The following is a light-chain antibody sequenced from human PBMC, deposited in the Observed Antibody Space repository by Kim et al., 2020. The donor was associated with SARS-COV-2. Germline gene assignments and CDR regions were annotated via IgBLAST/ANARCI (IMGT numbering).Light chain of an antibody. J-gene: IGKJ2*01. V-gene: IGKV3-20*01. Sequence: WSPGERATLACRASQSVGSNYLAWYQQKPGQAPRLIMYGASSRTSGIPERISGSGSGTDFTLTISRLEPEDFAVYYCQQYASSPRTFGQGTKLEI. CDR2: GAS. CDR3: QQYASSPRT. CDR1: QSVGSNY.